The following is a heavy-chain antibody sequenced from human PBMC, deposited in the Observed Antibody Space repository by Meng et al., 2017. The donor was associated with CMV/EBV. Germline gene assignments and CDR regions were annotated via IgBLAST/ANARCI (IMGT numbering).Heavy chain of an antibody. J-gene: IGHJ4*02. CDR3: ARGYPMTVFDY. D-gene: IGHD2-21*02. Sequence: SETLSLTCGVYGGTLSGYYWGWIRQAPGMGLEWIGEISHAGTATYNPSLQRRVTISVDVSKNQFSLKLTSVTAADTAIYHCARGYPMTVFDYWGQGSLVTVSS. CDR1: GGTLSGYY. CDR2: ISHAGTA. V-gene: IGHV4-34*01.